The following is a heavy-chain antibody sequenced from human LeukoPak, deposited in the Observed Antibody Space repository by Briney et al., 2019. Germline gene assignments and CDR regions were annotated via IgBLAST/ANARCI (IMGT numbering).Heavy chain of an antibody. CDR3: ARSMIVVAANDY. Sequence: GGSLRLSCAASGFTFSSYSMNWVRQAPGKGLEWVSSISSSSSYIYYADSVKGRFTVSRDNAKNSLYLQMNSLRAEDTAVYYCARSMIVVAANDYWGQGTLVTVSS. J-gene: IGHJ4*02. CDR2: ISSSSSYI. V-gene: IGHV3-21*01. CDR1: GFTFSSYS. D-gene: IGHD3-22*01.